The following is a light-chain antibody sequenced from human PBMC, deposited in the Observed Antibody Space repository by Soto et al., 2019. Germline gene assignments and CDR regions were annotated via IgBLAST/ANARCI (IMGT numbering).Light chain of an antibody. V-gene: IGKV4-1*01. CDR1: QNILYSSNNKNY. J-gene: IGKJ4*01. CDR2: WAS. CDR3: QQYYSTPLT. Sequence: DIVMTQSPASLAVSLGERASINCESSQNILYSSNNKNYLAWYQQRPGQPPRLLIYWASTRESGVPDRFSGSGSGTDFTLTISSLQAEDVAVYYCQQYYSTPLTCGGGTRWIS.